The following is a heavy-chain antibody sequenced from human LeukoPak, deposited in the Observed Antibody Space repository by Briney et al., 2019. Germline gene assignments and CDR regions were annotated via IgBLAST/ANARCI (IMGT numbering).Heavy chain of an antibody. D-gene: IGHD2-15*01. J-gene: IGHJ5*02. Sequence: PSETLSLTCAVSGGSMSGYYWSWIRQPPGKGLEWIGYIYYSGSTNYNPSLKSRVTISVDTSKNQFSLKLSSVTAADTAVYYCARDLWAYCSGGSCSNWFDPWGQGTLVTVSS. CDR1: GGSMSGYY. CDR3: ARDLWAYCSGGSCSNWFDP. V-gene: IGHV4-59*01. CDR2: IYYSGST.